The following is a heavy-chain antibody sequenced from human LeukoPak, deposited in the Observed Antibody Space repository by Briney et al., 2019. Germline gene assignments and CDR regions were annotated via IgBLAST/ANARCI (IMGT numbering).Heavy chain of an antibody. CDR1: GYTFTSYG. V-gene: IGHV1-69*13. CDR2: IIPLFGTV. Sequence: SVKVSCKASGYTFTSYGISWVRQAPGQGLEWMGGIIPLFGTVQYAQNFQGRVTIAADESTSTAYMELRSLRSDDTAVYYCARGGDFDWLSLAFDYWGQGTLVTVSS. CDR3: ARGGDFDWLSLAFDY. D-gene: IGHD3-9*01. J-gene: IGHJ4*02.